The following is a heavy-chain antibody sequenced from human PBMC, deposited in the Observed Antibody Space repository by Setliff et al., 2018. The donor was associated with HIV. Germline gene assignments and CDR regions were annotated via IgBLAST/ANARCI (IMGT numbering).Heavy chain of an antibody. CDR3: ARHVGYSSSSLDY. CDR1: GGSISNYY. CDR2: ICPIGSP. J-gene: IGHJ4*02. V-gene: IGHV4-59*08. Sequence: SETLSLTCTVSGGSISNYYWSWIRQPPGKGLEWIGYICPIGSPDFPSGNTVYNPSFTSRLTLSVDTSKNQFSLKLSSVTAADTAVYYCARHVGYSSSSLDYWGQGTLVTVSS. D-gene: IGHD6-6*01.